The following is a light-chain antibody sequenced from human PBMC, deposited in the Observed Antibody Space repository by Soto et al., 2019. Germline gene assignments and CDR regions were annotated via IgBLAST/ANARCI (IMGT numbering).Light chain of an antibody. CDR2: EGS. CDR1: SSDVGSDNL. CDR3: CSYAGSSTAI. J-gene: IGLJ2*01. Sequence: QSALTQPASVSGSPGQSITISCTGTSSDVGSDNLVSWYQPHPGKAPKLMIYEGSKRPSGVSNRFSGSKSGNTASLTISGLQAEDEADYYCCSYAGSSTAIFGGGTKLTVL. V-gene: IGLV2-23*01.